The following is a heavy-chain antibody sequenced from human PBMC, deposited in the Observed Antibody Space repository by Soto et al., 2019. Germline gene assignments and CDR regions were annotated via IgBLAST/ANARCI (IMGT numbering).Heavy chain of an antibody. D-gene: IGHD4-17*01. V-gene: IGHV1-18*01. CDR3: NHMTSEGPGTFDI. CDR2: ISAYNGNT. J-gene: IGHJ3*02. Sequence: ASVKVSCKPSGYTFTSYGISWVRQAPGQGLEWMGWISAYNGNTNYAQKLQGRVTMTTDTSTSTAYMELRSLRSDDTAVYSCNHMTSEGPGTFDIWGQGTMVTVSS. CDR1: GYTFTSYG.